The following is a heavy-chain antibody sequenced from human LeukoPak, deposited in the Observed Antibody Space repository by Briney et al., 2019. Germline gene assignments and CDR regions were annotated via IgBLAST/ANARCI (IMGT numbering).Heavy chain of an antibody. D-gene: IGHD3-22*01. J-gene: IGHJ4*02. V-gene: IGHV3-23*01. CDR3: ANYYYDSSGYYFDY. Sequence: GGSLRLSCAASGFTFDDYAMHGVRQAPGKGLEWVSAISGSGGSTYYADSVKGRFTISRDNSKNTLYLQMNSLRAEDTAVYYCANYYYDSSGYYFDYWGQGTLVTVSS. CDR2: ISGSGGST. CDR1: GFTFDDYA.